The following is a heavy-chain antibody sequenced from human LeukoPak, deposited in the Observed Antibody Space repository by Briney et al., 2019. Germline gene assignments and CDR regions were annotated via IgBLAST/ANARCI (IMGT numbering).Heavy chain of an antibody. J-gene: IGHJ5*02. D-gene: IGHD2-8*01. CDR1: GGSISSGGYY. CDR2: IYYSGST. CDR3: AREPYCTNGVCLRGWFDP. V-gene: IGHV4-31*03. Sequence: KPSQTLSLTCTVSGGSISSGGYYWSWIRQHPGKGLVWIGYIYYSGSTYYNPSLKSRVTISVDTSKNQFSLKLSSVTAADTAVYYCAREPYCTNGVCLRGWFDPWGQGTLVTVSS.